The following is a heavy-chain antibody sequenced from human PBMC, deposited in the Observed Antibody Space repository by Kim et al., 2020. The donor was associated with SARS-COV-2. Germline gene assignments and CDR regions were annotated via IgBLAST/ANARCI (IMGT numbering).Heavy chain of an antibody. V-gene: IGHV1-18*01. CDR3: ARGVGYYDSSENY. D-gene: IGHD3-22*01. Sequence: YAQKLQGRVTMTTDTSTSTAYMELRSLRSDDTAVYYCARGVGYYDSSENYWGQGTLVTVSS. J-gene: IGHJ4*02.